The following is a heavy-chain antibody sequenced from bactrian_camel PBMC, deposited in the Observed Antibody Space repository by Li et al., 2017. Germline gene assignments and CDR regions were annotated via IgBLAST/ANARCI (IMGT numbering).Heavy chain of an antibody. CDR3: AAHYKTSCYFLSIVTYPY. Sequence: SGFNYDSHCMGWWRQSPGKEREGVAAIYRVGDEPYYADSVKGRFTISQNDAKNTAYLEMSSLKPEDTAMYYCAAHYKTSCYFLSIVTYPYRGQGTQVTVS. CDR1: GFNYDSHC. D-gene: IGHD2*01. CDR2: IYRVGDEP. V-gene: IGHV3S40*01. J-gene: IGHJ4*01.